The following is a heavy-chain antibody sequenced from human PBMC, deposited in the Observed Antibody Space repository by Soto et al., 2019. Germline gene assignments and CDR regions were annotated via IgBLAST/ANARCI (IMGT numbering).Heavy chain of an antibody. Sequence: QVQLVESGGGVVQPGRSLRLSCAASGFTFSSYAMHWVRQAPGKGLEWVAVISYDGSNKYYADSVKGRFTISRDNSKNTLYLQMNSLRAEDTAVYYCARGLLWFGEFHGFDYWGQGTLVTVSS. CDR1: GFTFSSYA. D-gene: IGHD3-10*01. V-gene: IGHV3-30-3*01. CDR3: ARGLLWFGEFHGFDY. CDR2: ISYDGSNK. J-gene: IGHJ4*02.